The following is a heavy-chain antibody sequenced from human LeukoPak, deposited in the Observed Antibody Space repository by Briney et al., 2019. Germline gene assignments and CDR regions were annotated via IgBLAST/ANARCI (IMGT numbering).Heavy chain of an antibody. D-gene: IGHD3-22*01. CDR3: ARLRERAYYDSSGYSNYYYYMDV. CDR2: IYYSGST. Sequence: SETLSLTCTVSGGSISSSTYYWGWIRQPPGKGLEWIGSIYYSGSTYYKPSLKSRVTISVDASKYQFSLKLNSVTAADTAVYYCARLRERAYYDSSGYSNYYYYMDVWGKGTTVTISS. CDR1: GGSISSSTYY. J-gene: IGHJ6*03. V-gene: IGHV4-39*01.